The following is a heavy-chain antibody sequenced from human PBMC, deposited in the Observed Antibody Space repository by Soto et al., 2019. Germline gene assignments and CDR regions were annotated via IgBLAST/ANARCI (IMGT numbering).Heavy chain of an antibody. CDR3: AKLPAGAGYYTHDS. Sequence: ASETLSLTCTVSGGSISSYYWSWIRQPPGKGLEWIGYIYYSGSTNYNPSLKSRVTISVDTSKNQFSLKLSSVTAADTAVYYCAKLPAGAGYYTHDSWGQGTLVTVSS. J-gene: IGHJ4*02. CDR2: IYYSGST. D-gene: IGHD3-3*01. CDR1: GGSISSYY. V-gene: IGHV4-59*01.